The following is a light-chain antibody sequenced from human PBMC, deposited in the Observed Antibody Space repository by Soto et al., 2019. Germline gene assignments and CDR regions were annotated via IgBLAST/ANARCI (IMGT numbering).Light chain of an antibody. Sequence: EIVMTQSPATLSVSPGERATLSCRASQSVSGNLAWYQQKPGQAPRLLIYGASTRATGIPARFSGSGSGTEFPLTIRNLASEDFSVYFRPAYNNRPPYTFGQGTKLEIK. CDR2: GAS. V-gene: IGKV3-15*01. CDR1: QSVSGN. CDR3: PAYNNRPPYT. J-gene: IGKJ2*01.